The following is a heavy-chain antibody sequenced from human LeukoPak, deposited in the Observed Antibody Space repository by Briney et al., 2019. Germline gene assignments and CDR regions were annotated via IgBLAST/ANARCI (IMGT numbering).Heavy chain of an antibody. Sequence: GGSLRLSCAASGFTFSSYWMSWVRQAPGKGLEWVANIKQDGSEKYYVDSVKGRFTISRDNAKNSLYLQMNSLRAEDTAVYYCARDSSGWSHPHWFDPWGQGTLVTVSS. V-gene: IGHV3-7*04. D-gene: IGHD6-19*01. CDR2: IKQDGSEK. J-gene: IGHJ5*02. CDR3: ARDSSGWSHPHWFDP. CDR1: GFTFSSYW.